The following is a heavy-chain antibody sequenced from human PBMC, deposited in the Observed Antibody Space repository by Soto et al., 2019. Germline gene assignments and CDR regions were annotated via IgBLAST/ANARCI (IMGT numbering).Heavy chain of an antibody. D-gene: IGHD6-13*01. J-gene: IGHJ4*02. Sequence: SETLSLTCSVYGGSITSYYWSWIRQPPGKGLEWIGYIWYTGSTTYNPSLKSRVTISLDTSKNQFSLKLSSVTAADTAVYYCARADRSSWKNWGQGTLVTVSS. V-gene: IGHV4-59*01. CDR1: GGSITSYY. CDR2: IWYTGST. CDR3: ARADRSSWKN.